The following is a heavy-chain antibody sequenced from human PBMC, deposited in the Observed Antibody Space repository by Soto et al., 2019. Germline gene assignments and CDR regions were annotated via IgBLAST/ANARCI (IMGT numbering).Heavy chain of an antibody. V-gene: IGHV4-34*01. Sequence: QVQLQQWGAGLLKPSETLSLTCAVYGGSFSGYYWTWIRQPPGKGLEWIGEINHSGSTNYNPSLKCRVTIAVDTSKNQCSVKLSSVTAAGTAVYYWARVSNFEVVVAATNWFAPWGRGTLVTVSS. CDR3: ARVSNFEVVVAATNWFAP. D-gene: IGHD2-15*01. CDR1: GGSFSGYY. J-gene: IGHJ5*02. CDR2: INHSGST.